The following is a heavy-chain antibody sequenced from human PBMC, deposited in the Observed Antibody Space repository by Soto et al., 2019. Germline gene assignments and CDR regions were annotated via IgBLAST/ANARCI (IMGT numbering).Heavy chain of an antibody. CDR3: AKEGSSSWFAP. D-gene: IGHD6-6*01. J-gene: IGHJ5*02. CDR1: GGSMVNYY. Sequence: GGSMVNYYWSWIRQPPGKGLEWLGYIHSGGSTNYNPSPKSRVTISVDTSKNQFSLRLSSVTAADTAVYYCAKEGSSSWFAPWGQGTLVTVSS. V-gene: IGHV4-59*01. CDR2: IHSGGST.